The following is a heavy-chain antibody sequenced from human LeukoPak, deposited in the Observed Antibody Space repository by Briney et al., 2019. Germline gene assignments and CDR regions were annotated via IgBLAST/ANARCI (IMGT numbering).Heavy chain of an antibody. CDR1: GFTFSDYW. Sequence: GGSLRLSCAVSGFTFSDYWMSWVRQGPGKGLEWVANIRQDGNEKNYVDSVKGRFTISRDNAKNSLFLQMDSLRAEDTALYYCVSERHYEIRDYWGQGTLVTVSS. CDR3: VSERHYEIRDY. D-gene: IGHD3-22*01. J-gene: IGHJ4*02. CDR2: IRQDGNEK. V-gene: IGHV3-7*03.